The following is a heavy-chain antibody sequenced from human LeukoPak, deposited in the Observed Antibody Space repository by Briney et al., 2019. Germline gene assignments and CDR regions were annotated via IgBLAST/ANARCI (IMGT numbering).Heavy chain of an antibody. J-gene: IGHJ5*02. CDR3: ARGESGYDSGFSWFDP. CDR1: GGSISSGSYY. D-gene: IGHD5-12*01. Sequence: SETLSLTCTVSGGSISSGSYYWSWLRQPAGKGLEWIGRIYTSGSTNYNPSLKSRVTISVDTSKNQFSLKLSSVTAADTAVYYCARGESGYDSGFSWFDPWGQGTLVTVSS. V-gene: IGHV4-61*02. CDR2: IYTSGST.